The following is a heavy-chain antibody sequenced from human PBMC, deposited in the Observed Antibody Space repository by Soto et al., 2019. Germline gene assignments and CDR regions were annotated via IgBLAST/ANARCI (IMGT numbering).Heavy chain of an antibody. CDR3: AKDNRAYGSGWSYGMDV. Sequence: EVQLLESGGGLVQPGGSLRLSCVVSRFTLSSYAMNWVRQAPGKGLEWVSIISGRDDGTHYADSVKGRFTISRDNSKNTLYLQMNSLRAEDTALYYCAKDNRAYGSGWSYGMDVWGQGTTVTVSS. CDR1: RFTLSSYA. J-gene: IGHJ6*02. V-gene: IGHV3-23*01. D-gene: IGHD6-19*01. CDR2: ISGRDDGT.